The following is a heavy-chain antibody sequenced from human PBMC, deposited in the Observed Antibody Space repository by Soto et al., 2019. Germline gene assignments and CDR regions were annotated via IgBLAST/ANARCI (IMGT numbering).Heavy chain of an antibody. D-gene: IGHD3-3*01. CDR1: GYTFTSYY. Sequence: QVQLVQSGAEVKKPGASVKVSCKASGYTFTSYYMHWVRQAPGQGLEWMGIITPSGGSTIYAQNFQGRVTMTRETATSTVYMELSSLRSEDTAVYYCARDPRFLEGSHAFDIWGQGTMVTVSS. J-gene: IGHJ3*02. CDR3: ARDPRFLEGSHAFDI. CDR2: ITPSGGST. V-gene: IGHV1-46*03.